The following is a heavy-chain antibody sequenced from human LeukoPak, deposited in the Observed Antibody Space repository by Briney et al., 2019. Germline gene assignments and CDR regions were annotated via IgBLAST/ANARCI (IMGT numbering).Heavy chain of an antibody. V-gene: IGHV3-74*01. D-gene: IGHD1-26*01. CDR3: VRDLGGRSGH. J-gene: IGHJ4*02. Sequence: GGSLRLSCAASGFTFSSYWMHWLRQAPEKGLVWVSRINEDGSTTNYADSVKGRSTIFRDNAKNTLYLQMNSLRAEDTAVYYCVRDLGGRSGHWGQGTLVTVSS. CDR1: GFTFSSYW. CDR2: INEDGSTT.